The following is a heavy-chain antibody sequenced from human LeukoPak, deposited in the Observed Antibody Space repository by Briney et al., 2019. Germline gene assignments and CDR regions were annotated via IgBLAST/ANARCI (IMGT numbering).Heavy chain of an antibody. CDR1: GYSSTSYW. Sequence: GASLQISCKGSGYSSTSYWIGWVRPMPGKGLEWMGIIYPGDSDTRYSPSFQGQVTISADKSISTAYLQWSSLKASDTAMYYCARNKWELLAFDIWGQGTMVTVSS. V-gene: IGHV5-51*01. D-gene: IGHD1-26*01. CDR2: IYPGDSDT. CDR3: ARNKWELLAFDI. J-gene: IGHJ3*02.